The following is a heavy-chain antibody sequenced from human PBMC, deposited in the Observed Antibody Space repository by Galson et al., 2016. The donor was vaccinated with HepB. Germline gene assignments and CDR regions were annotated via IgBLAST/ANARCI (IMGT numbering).Heavy chain of an antibody. J-gene: IGHJ3*01. Sequence: SLRLSCAASGFTFSDNYMSWIRQAPGKGLEWLSYISSSGTTIYYADSVKDRFTISRDNAKNSLYLQMNSLRAADTALYYCARRRDAFDLWGQGKMVTVSS. CDR1: GFTFSDNY. CDR2: ISSSGTTI. V-gene: IGHV3-11*01. CDR3: ARRRDAFDL.